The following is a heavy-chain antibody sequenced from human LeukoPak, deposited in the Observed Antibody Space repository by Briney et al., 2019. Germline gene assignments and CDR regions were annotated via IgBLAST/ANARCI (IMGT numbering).Heavy chain of an antibody. V-gene: IGHV1-69*01. CDR2: IIPIFGTA. D-gene: IGHD4-23*01. CDR1: GGTFSSYA. J-gene: IGHJ4*02. Sequence: GSSVKVSRKASGGTFSSYAISWVRQAPGQGLEWMGGIIPIFGTANYAQKFQGRVTITADESTSTAYMELSSLRSEDTAVYYCARVGWNGGNSGRVLVGDYWGQGTLVTVSS. CDR3: ARVGWNGGNSGRVLVGDY.